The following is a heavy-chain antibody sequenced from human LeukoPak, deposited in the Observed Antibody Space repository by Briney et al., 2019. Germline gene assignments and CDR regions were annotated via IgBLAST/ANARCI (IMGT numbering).Heavy chain of an antibody. V-gene: IGHV3-23*01. D-gene: IGHD3-16*02. CDR1: GFTFSGYA. CDR2: ISGNGGST. J-gene: IGHJ4*02. CDR3: ATTFGGLRLGELSSDY. Sequence: HPGGSLRLSCAASGFTFSGYAMSWVRQAPGKGLEWVSAISGNGGSTYYTDSVKGRFTISRDNSKNTLYLQMNSLRAEDTAVYYCATTFGGLRLGELSSDYWGQGTLVTVSS.